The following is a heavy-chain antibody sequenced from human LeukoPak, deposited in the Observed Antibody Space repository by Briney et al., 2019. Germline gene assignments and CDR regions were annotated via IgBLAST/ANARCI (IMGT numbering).Heavy chain of an antibody. V-gene: IGHV3-7*01. CDR3: ARDSGRFRLDY. J-gene: IGHJ4*02. CDR1: GFTFTAYT. D-gene: IGHD6-19*01. Sequence: GGSLRLSCAASGFTFTAYTINWVRQAPGKGLEWVAGIKEDGSETYYVDFVKGRFTVSRDNAKNSLYLQMNSLRVEDTAVYYCARDSGRFRLDYWGQGILVTVSS. CDR2: IKEDGSET.